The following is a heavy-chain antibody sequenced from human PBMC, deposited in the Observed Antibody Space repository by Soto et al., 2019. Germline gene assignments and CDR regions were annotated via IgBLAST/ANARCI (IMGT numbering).Heavy chain of an antibody. CDR2: SYYTGSS. Sequence: TLSLTCTVSGGSISSGGYYWSWIRQHPGKGLEWVGYSYYTGSSYYNPSLKSRVTISVDASKNQLSLRLASVTAADTAVYYCARDLRGYSRYDYLDYWGQGVPVTVSS. V-gene: IGHV4-31*03. CDR3: ARDLRGYSRYDYLDY. J-gene: IGHJ4*02. D-gene: IGHD5-12*01. CDR1: GGSISSGGYY.